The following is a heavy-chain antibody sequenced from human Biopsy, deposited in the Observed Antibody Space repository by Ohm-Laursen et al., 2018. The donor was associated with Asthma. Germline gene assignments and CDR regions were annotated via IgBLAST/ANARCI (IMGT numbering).Heavy chain of an antibody. V-gene: IGHV2-5*01. CDR1: GFSLKIGAVG. CDR2: IYWIDDK. CDR3: ARALRLEDFLTGSSTSYFDT. Sequence: PTQTLTLTCTFSGFSLKIGAVGVGWIRQPPGKAPECLAVIYWIDDKYYSPSLRNRLTVSKDTSRNRVVLTMTNMEPRDTATYFCARALRLEDFLTGSSTSYFDTWGLGTVVSVSS. J-gene: IGHJ4*01. D-gene: IGHD3-9*01.